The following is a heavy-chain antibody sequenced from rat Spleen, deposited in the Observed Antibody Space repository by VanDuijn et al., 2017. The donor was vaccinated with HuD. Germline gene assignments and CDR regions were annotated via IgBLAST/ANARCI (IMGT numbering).Heavy chain of an antibody. CDR1: GFSLTSYT. D-gene: IGHD5-1*01. CDR2: MLTGGNT. J-gene: IGHJ3*01. CDR3: ARGWERFAY. V-gene: IGHV2-6*01. Sequence: QVQLKESGPGLVQPSQTLSLTCTVYGFSLTSYTISWVRQPPGKGLEWIAAMLTGGNTYYNPALKSRLSISRDTSKSQVFLKMNILQTEDTAMYFCARGWERFAYWGQGTLVTVSS.